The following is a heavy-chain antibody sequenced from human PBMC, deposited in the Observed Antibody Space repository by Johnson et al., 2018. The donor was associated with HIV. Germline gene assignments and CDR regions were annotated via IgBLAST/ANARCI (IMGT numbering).Heavy chain of an antibody. CDR3: ARGYSSSSDESFDI. V-gene: IGHV3-7*05. Sequence: VQLVESGGGLVQPGGSLRLSCAASGFTFSSYWMTWVRQAPGKGLEWVANIKQDGSEKYYVASVRGRFTISRDNAKNSLSLQRNRLRAEDTALYYCARGYSSSSDESFDIWGQGTLVTVSS. D-gene: IGHD6-13*01. CDR2: IKQDGSEK. CDR1: GFTFSSYW. J-gene: IGHJ3*02.